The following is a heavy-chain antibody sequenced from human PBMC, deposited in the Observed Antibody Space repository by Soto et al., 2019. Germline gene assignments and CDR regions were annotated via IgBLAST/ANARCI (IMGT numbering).Heavy chain of an antibody. CDR2: IYYSGYT. CDR3: ARHNGPLYVGYYYDMDV. J-gene: IGHJ6*02. D-gene: IGHD3-16*01. V-gene: IGHV4-39*01. Sequence: GSLRLSCAASGFTFSSYSMNWVRQAPGKGLEWIGSIYYSGYTYYNPSLKSRVTISVDTSKNQFSLKLSSVTAADTAVYYCARHNGPLYVGYYYDMDVWGQGTTVTVS. CDR1: GFTFSSYSMN.